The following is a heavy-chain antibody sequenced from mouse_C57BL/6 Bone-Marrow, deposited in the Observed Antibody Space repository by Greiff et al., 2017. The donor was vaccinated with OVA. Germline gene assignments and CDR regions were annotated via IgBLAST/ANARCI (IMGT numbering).Heavy chain of an antibody. D-gene: IGHD2-12*01. CDR1: GYTFTSYW. CDR3: ARDDRAWFAY. J-gene: IGHJ3*01. V-gene: IGHV1-55*01. CDR2: IYPGSGST. Sequence: QVQLKESGAELVKPGASVKMSCKASGYTFTSYWITWVKQRPGQGLEWIGDIYPGSGSTNYNEKFKSKATLTVDTSSSTAYMQLSSLTSEDSAVYYCARDDRAWFAYWGQGTLVTVSA.